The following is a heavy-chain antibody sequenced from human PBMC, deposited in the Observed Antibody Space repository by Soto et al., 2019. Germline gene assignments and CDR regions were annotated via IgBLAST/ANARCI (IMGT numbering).Heavy chain of an antibody. Sequence: SETLSLTCTVSGGSISSYYWSWIRQPPGKGLEWIGYIYYSGSTNYNPSLTSRVTISVDTSKNQFSLKLSSVTAADTAVYYCARGIAAADLSLTWLEHWGQGALVTASS. CDR3: ARGIAAADLSLTWLEH. V-gene: IGHV4-59*01. CDR1: GGSISSYY. CDR2: IYYSGST. D-gene: IGHD6-13*01. J-gene: IGHJ4*01.